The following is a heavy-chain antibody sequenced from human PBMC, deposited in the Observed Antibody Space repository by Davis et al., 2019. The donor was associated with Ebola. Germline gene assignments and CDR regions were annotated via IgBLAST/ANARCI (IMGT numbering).Heavy chain of an antibody. J-gene: IGHJ6*02. Sequence: GGSLRLSCAASGFTFSGSAMHWVRQAPGKGLECVSLIYFGGTTYYADSVKGRFTISRENSNNTLYLQMNSLRADDTAVYYCARDAIVVDPAASHPFYYHGMDVWGQGTTVTVSS. CDR1: GFTFSGSA. V-gene: IGHV3-53*01. CDR3: ARDAIVVDPAASHPFYYHGMDV. D-gene: IGHD2-2*01. CDR2: IYFGGTT.